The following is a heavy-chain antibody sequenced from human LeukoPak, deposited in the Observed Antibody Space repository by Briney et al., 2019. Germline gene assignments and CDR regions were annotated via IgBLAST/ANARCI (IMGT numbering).Heavy chain of an antibody. Sequence: SETLSLTCTVSGGSISSYYWSWIRQPPGKGLEWIGDIYYSGSTNYNPSLKSRVTISVDTSKNQFSLKLSSVTAADTAAYYCAREVADSGYDFWFDPWGQGTLVTVSS. CDR1: GGSISSYY. D-gene: IGHD5-12*01. CDR3: AREVADSGYDFWFDP. J-gene: IGHJ5*02. V-gene: IGHV4-59*01. CDR2: IYYSGST.